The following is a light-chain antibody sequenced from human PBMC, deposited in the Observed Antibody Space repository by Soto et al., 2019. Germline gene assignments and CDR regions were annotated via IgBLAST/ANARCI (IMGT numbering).Light chain of an antibody. V-gene: IGLV1-44*01. CDR3: DAWDDSLVVV. J-gene: IGLJ2*01. Sequence: QSVLTQPPSASGTPGQTVTLSCSGSSSNIGSNSVNWFQHLPGAVSILLIFSNHDRPSGVADRFSGSKSGTSASLAISGLQTEDEADYYCDAWDDSLVVVFGGGTKGTVL. CDR2: SNH. CDR1: SSNIGSNS.